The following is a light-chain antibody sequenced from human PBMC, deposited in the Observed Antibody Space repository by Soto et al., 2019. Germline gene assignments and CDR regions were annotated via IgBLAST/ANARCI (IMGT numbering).Light chain of an antibody. Sequence: DIQMTQSPSSLSASVGDRITITCQASQDISKYLIWYQQTPGKAPKFLIYEASNLERGVPSRFSGSGSGTDFTFTINSPQPEDIATYYCQQYHSLPFTFGPGTKLDIK. J-gene: IGKJ3*01. CDR1: QDISKY. CDR2: EAS. CDR3: QQYHSLPFT. V-gene: IGKV1-33*01.